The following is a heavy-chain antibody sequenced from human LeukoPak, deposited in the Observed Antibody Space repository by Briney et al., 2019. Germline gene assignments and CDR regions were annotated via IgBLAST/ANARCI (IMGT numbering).Heavy chain of an antibody. CDR1: GFIFSSYS. V-gene: IGHV3-21*01. J-gene: IGHJ4*02. CDR2: ISSSSSYI. D-gene: IGHD1-26*01. Sequence: GGSLRLSCAASGFIFSSYSMNWVRQAPGKGLEWVSSISSSSSYIYYADSVKGRFTVSRDNAKNSLSLQMNSLRAEDTAVYYCARGGEPVGFDYWGQGTLVTVSS. CDR3: ARGGEPVGFDY.